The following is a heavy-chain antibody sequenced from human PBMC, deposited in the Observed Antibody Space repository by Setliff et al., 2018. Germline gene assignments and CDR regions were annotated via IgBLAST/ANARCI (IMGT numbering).Heavy chain of an antibody. D-gene: IGHD2-2*01. CDR2: INPNSGVA. J-gene: IGHJ5*02. V-gene: IGHV1-2*02. Sequence: GESLKVSCKASGYSFTGYQIYWMRLAPGQGLEWMGWINPNSGVANYARRFEGRVTMTSDTSISTVYMEVNSLRSDDTAVYFCARDSASCDSTSCYWAVNWFDPWGQGTLVTVSS. CDR1: GYSFTGYQ. CDR3: ARDSASCDSTSCYWAVNWFDP.